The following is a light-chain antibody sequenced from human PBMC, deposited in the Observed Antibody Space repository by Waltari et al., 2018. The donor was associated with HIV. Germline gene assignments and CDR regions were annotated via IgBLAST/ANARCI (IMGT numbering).Light chain of an antibody. V-gene: IGLV2-11*01. Sequence: QSALPQPRSVSGSPGQSVLISCTGTSHAVGDTNYVSRYQHHPGKAPKLIIYDVSTRPSGVPDRFSGSKSGNTVSLTISGLQAEDEGDYYYCSYVGGYTFVFGGGTKLTVL. CDR2: DVS. CDR1: SHAVGDTNY. J-gene: IGLJ3*02. CDR3: CSYVGGYTFV.